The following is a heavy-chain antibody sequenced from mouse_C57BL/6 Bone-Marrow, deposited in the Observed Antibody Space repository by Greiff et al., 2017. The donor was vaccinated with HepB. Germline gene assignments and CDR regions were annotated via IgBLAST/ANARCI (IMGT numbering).Heavy chain of an antibody. CDR2: INPNNGGT. Sequence: LVEPGASVKIPCKASGYTFTDYNMDWVKQSHGKSLEWIGDINPNNGGTIYNQKFKGKATLTVDKSSSTAYMELRSLTSEDTAVYYCARNYDGYYLSGAMDYWGQGTSVTVSS. V-gene: IGHV1-18*01. D-gene: IGHD2-3*01. J-gene: IGHJ4*01. CDR1: GYTFTDYN. CDR3: ARNYDGYYLSGAMDY.